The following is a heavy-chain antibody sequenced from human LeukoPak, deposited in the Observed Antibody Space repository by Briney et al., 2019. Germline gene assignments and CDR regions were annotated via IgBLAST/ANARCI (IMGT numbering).Heavy chain of an antibody. V-gene: IGHV1-18*01. J-gene: IGHJ1*01. CDR1: GYIFTSYG. CDR3: ARHNGYFEYFQH. CDR2: ISAYNGNT. Sequence: ASVKGSCKTSGYIFTSYGISWVRQAPGQGLEWMGWISAYNGNTNYAQKLQGRVTMTTDTSTSTAYMELRSLRSDDTAVYYCARHNGYFEYFQHWGQGTLVTVSS. D-gene: IGHD5-12*01.